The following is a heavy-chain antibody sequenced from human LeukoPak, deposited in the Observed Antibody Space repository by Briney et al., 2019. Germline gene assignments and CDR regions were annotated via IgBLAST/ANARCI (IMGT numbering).Heavy chain of an antibody. V-gene: IGHV3-23*01. CDR2: ISGSGGST. D-gene: IGHD3-10*01. CDR3: SRVTMVRGSMDYYYGMDV. Sequence: GGSLRLSCAASGFTFSSYAMSWVRQAPGKGLEWVSAISGSGGSTYYADSVKGRFTISRDNAKNSLYLQMNSLRAEDTALYYCSRVTMVRGSMDYYYGMDVWGQGTTVTVSS. J-gene: IGHJ6*02. CDR1: GFTFSSYA.